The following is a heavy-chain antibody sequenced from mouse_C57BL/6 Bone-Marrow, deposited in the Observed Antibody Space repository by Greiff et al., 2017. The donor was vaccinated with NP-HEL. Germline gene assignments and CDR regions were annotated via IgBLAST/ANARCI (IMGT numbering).Heavy chain of an antibody. J-gene: IGHJ3*01. D-gene: IGHD1-1*02. CDR2: IYPRSGNT. V-gene: IGHV1-81*01. CDR1: GYTFTSYG. Sequence: VKLQESGAELARPGASVKLSCKASGYTFTSYGISWVKQRTGQGLEWIGEIYPRSGNTYYNEKFKGKATLTADKSSSTAYMELRGLTSEDSAVYFCATRGPFAYWGQGTLVTVSA. CDR3: ATRGPFAY.